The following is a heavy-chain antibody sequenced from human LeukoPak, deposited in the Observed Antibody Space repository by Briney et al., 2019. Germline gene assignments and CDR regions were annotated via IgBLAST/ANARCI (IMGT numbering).Heavy chain of an antibody. J-gene: IGHJ4*02. V-gene: IGHV1-58*02. CDR2: NVVGSGNT. D-gene: IGHD3-22*01. Sequence: SVKVSCKGTVFIFTSSARQWVRQARGRRLEWIGWNVVGSGNTNYAQKFQERVTITRDMYSRTAYMWPSSLSYGDRDVYYCAAVYYYDSSGYSNYWGQGTLVSVSP. CDR1: VFIFTSSA. CDR3: AAVYYYDSSGYSNY.